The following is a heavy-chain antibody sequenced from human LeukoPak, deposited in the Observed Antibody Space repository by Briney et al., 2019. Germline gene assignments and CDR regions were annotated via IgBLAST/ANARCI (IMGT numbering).Heavy chain of an antibody. Sequence: SETLSLTCTVSGGSISSYYWSWIRQPAGEGLEWIGRIYSSGSTNYNPSLKSRVTLSVATSKNQFSIKLSSVTAADTAVYYCARMYSGTYGGIDNWGQGILVTVSS. CDR3: ARMYSGTYGGIDN. CDR2: IYSSGST. CDR1: GGSISSYY. V-gene: IGHV4-4*07. D-gene: IGHD1-26*01. J-gene: IGHJ4*02.